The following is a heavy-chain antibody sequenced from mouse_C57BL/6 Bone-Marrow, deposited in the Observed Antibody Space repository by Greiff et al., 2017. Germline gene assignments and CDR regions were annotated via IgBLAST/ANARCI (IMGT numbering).Heavy chain of an antibody. D-gene: IGHD2-4*01. J-gene: IGHJ4*01. CDR3: TRWAGMTMILRQGDYARDY. Sequence: QVQLQQSGAELVRPGASVTLSCKASGYTFTDYEMHWVKQTPVHGLEWIGAIDPETGGTAYNQKFKGKAILTADKSSSTAYMALRSLTSEDSAVYYCTRWAGMTMILRQGDYARDYWGQGTSVTVSS. CDR1: GYTFTDYE. CDR2: IDPETGGT. V-gene: IGHV1-15*01.